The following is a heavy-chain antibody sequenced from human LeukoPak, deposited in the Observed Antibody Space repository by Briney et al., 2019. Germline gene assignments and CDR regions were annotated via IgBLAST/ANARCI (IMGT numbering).Heavy chain of an antibody. D-gene: IGHD6-13*01. J-gene: IGHJ4*02. Sequence: GGSLRLSCVASGFTFSSDRMNWVRQAPGKGLEWVSSISSSSSYISYADSVKGRFTISRDNAKNSLSLQMNSLRAEDTAVYYCARVIGAAAYFDSWGQGTLVTVSS. CDR2: ISSSSSYI. V-gene: IGHV3-21*01. CDR3: ARVIGAAAYFDS. CDR1: GFTFSSDR.